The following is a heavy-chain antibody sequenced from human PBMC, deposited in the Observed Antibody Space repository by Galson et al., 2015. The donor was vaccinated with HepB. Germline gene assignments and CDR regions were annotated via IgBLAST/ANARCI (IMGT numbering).Heavy chain of an antibody. V-gene: IGHV3-30-3*01. CDR3: AKDETHCRGGSCYRDSFHS. D-gene: IGHD2-15*01. Sequence: SLRLSCAASGFTFSSYAMHWVRQAPGKGLEWVAVISYDGSNKYYADSVRGRFTVSRDNSKNTLFLQVNSLRLEDTAVYYCAKDETHCRGGSCYRDSFHSWGQGTLVTVSS. J-gene: IGHJ4*02. CDR2: ISYDGSNK. CDR1: GFTFSSYA.